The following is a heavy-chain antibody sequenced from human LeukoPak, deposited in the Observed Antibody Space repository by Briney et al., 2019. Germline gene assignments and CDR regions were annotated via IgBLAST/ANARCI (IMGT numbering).Heavy chain of an antibody. Sequence: GGSLRLSCAASGFTFSSYSMNWVRQAPGKGLEWVSSISSSRSYIYYADSVKGRFTISRDNAKNSLYLQMNSLRAEDTAVYYCASTSTRLLWFGELEYNWFDPWGQGTLVTVSS. J-gene: IGHJ5*02. CDR3: ASTSTRLLWFGELEYNWFDP. CDR2: ISSSRSYI. CDR1: GFTFSSYS. D-gene: IGHD3-10*01. V-gene: IGHV3-21*01.